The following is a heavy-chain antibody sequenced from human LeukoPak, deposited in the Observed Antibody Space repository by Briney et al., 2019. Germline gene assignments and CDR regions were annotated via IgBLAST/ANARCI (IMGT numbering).Heavy chain of an antibody. V-gene: IGHV3-7*01. D-gene: IGHD6-19*01. J-gene: IGHJ4*02. Sequence: PGGSLRLSCAASGFSFNSYWMTWVRQPPGRALEWVANIDPAGTDTYYVDPVKGRFTISRDNAKNLVYLQMNTLRAEDTAVYSCGRFGYVAGIDLRGQGTLVTVSS. CDR2: IDPAGTDT. CDR1: GFSFNSYW. CDR3: GRFGYVAGIDL.